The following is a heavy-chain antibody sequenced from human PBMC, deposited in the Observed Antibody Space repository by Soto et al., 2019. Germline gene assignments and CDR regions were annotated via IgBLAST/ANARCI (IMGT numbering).Heavy chain of an antibody. V-gene: IGHV1-18*01. J-gene: IGHJ5*01. CDR1: GDTFSNYG. CDR2: ISGYNGNT. CDR3: ARVLVGGTIPDS. Sequence: QVQLVQSGPEVKKPGASVKVSCKTSGDTFSNYGFSWVRQAPGQGLEWMGWISGYNGNTNYAQKFQGRVTMTTDTATTTVDMELRSLRSGDTAVYYGARVLVGGTIPDSWGHRTLVTVSS. D-gene: IGHD1-26*01.